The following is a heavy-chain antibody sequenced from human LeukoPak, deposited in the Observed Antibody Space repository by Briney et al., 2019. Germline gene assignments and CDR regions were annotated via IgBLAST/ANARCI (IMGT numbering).Heavy chain of an antibody. CDR3: TTPPSSTPTLCYFDY. CDR1: GFTFGDYA. V-gene: IGHV3-49*04. J-gene: IGHJ4*02. CDR2: IRSKAYGGTT. D-gene: IGHD4-23*01. Sequence: GGSLRLSCTASGFTFGDYAVTWVRQAPGKGLEWVSFIRSKAYGGTTEYAASERGRFTISRDDSKSIAYLQMNSLKTEDTAVYYCTTPPSSTPTLCYFDYWGQGTLVTVSS.